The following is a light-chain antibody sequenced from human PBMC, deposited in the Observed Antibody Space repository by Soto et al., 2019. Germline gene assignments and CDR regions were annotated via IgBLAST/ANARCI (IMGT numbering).Light chain of an antibody. J-gene: IGKJ1*01. CDR2: GAS. Sequence: EIVLTQSPGTLSLSPGERATLSCRASQSVSSSYLAWYQQKPGQAPRLLIYGASSRATGIPDRFSGSGSETDFPLTISRLEPEDFAVYYCQQYGSSSWTLGQGTKVEIK. CDR3: QQYGSSSWT. CDR1: QSVSSSY. V-gene: IGKV3-20*01.